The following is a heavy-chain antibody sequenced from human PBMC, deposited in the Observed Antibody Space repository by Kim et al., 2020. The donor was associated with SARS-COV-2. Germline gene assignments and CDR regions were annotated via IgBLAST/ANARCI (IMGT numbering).Heavy chain of an antibody. J-gene: IGHJ4*02. CDR3: ARMRRIAAAGPDY. Sequence: GGSLRLSCAASGFTFSSYAMSWVRQAPGKGLEWVSTISGSSGSTYYADSVQGRFTISRVISKNTLYLQMHSLRAEDTAVYYCARMRRIAAAGPDYWGQGTLVTVSS. V-gene: IGHV3-23*01. CDR1: GFTFSSYA. D-gene: IGHD6-13*01. CDR2: ISGSSGST.